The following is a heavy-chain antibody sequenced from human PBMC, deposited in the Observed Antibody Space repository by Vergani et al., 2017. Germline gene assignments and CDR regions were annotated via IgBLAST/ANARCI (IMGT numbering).Heavy chain of an antibody. CDR3: VKDQGSGSYYFLGWVDPFDY. D-gene: IGHD3-10*01. CDR2: ISSNGGST. V-gene: IGHV3-64D*06. J-gene: IGHJ4*02. CDR1: GFTFGDYA. Sequence: EVQLVESGGGLVQPGRSLRLSCTASGFTFGDYAMHWVRQAPGKGLEYVSAISSNGGSTYYADSVKGRFTISRDNSKNTLYLQMSSLRAEDTAVYYCVKDQGSGSYYFLGWVDPFDYGGQGTLVTVSS.